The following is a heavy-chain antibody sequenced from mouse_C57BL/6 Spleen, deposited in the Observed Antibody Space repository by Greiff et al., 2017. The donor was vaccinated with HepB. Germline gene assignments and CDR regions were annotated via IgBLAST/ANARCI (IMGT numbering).Heavy chain of an antibody. CDR3: ARSYSGGAMDY. V-gene: IGHV1-80*01. D-gene: IGHD1-1*02. CDR2: IYPGDGDT. Sequence: VQGVESGAELVKPGASVKISCKASGYAFSSYWMNWVKQRPGKGLEWIGQIYPGDGDTNYNGKFKGKATLTADKSSSTAYMQLSSLTSEDSAVYFCARSYSGGAMDYWGQGTSVTVSS. J-gene: IGHJ4*01. CDR1: GYAFSSYW.